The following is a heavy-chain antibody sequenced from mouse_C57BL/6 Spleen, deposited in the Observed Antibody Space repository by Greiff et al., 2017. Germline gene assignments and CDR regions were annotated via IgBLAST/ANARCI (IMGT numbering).Heavy chain of an antibody. J-gene: IGHJ4*01. CDR1: GFTFSGYA. V-gene: IGHV5-4*01. Sequence: EVQLVESGGGLVKPGGSLKLSCAASGFTFSGYAMSWVRQTPEKRLEWVATISDGGSYTYYPDNVKGRFTISRDNAKNNLYLQMSHLKSEDTAMYYCARGGSQDAMDYWGQGTSVTVSS. CDR2: ISDGGSYT. CDR3: ARGGSQDAMDY.